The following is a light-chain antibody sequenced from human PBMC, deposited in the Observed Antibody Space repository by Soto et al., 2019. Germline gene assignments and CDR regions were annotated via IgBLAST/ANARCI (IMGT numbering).Light chain of an antibody. CDR1: SSDVGGYNY. V-gene: IGLV2-14*01. J-gene: IGLJ1*01. CDR3: SSYTSSSIDYV. Sequence: QTALTQPASVSGSPGQSITISCTGTSSDVGGYNYVSWYQQHPGKAPKLMIYEVSNRPSGVSNRFSGSQSGNTASLTISGLQAEDEGDYYCSSYTSSSIDYVFGTGTQVTVL. CDR2: EVS.